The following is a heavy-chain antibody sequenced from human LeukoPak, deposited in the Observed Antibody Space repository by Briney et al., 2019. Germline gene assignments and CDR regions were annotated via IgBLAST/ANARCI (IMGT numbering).Heavy chain of an antibody. Sequence: PGGSLRLSCAASGFTFSSYGMSWVRQAPGKGLEWVANIKQDGSETYFVDSVKGRFTISRDNAKNSLYLQMNSLRAEDTAVYYCARDAMSRTADYWGQGTLVTVSS. CDR2: IKQDGSET. J-gene: IGHJ4*02. CDR1: GFTFSSYG. D-gene: IGHD2-2*01. V-gene: IGHV3-7*01. CDR3: ARDAMSRTADY.